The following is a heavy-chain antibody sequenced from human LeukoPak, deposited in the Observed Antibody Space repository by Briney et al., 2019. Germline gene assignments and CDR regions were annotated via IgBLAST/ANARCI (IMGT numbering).Heavy chain of an antibody. J-gene: IGHJ4*02. CDR1: GFTFSSYT. CDR3: ARDQGYSGYDL. CDR2: IISTGGII. Sequence: GGSLRLSCAASGFTFSSYTMHWVRQAPGKGLEWVSYIISTGGIIYYADSVKGRFSISRDNAKNSLYLQMNSLRAEDTAVYYCARDQGYSGYDLWGQGTLVTVSS. D-gene: IGHD5-12*01. V-gene: IGHV3-48*04.